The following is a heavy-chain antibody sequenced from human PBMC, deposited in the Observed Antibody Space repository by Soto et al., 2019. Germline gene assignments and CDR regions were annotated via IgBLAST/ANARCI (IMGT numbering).Heavy chain of an antibody. D-gene: IGHD3-10*01. CDR2: INPSGGST. V-gene: IGHV1-46*03. J-gene: IGHJ6*03. Sequence: GASVKVSCKASGYTFTSYYMHWVRQAPGQGLEWMGIINPSGGSTSYAQKFQGRVTMTRDTSTSTVYMELSSLRSEDTAVYYCASHGRITMVRGAITRYYYYMDVWGKGTTVTVSS. CDR3: ASHGRITMVRGAITRYYYYMDV. CDR1: GYTFTSYY.